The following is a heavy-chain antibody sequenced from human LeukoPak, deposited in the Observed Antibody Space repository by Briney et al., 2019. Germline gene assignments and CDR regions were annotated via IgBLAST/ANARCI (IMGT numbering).Heavy chain of an antibody. J-gene: IGHJ6*02. D-gene: IGHD2/OR15-2a*01. CDR2: IHADGGRT. CDR3: STWAFYHGLDV. V-gene: IGHV3-43*02. CDR1: GFSFGDYA. Sequence: GSLRLSCAASGFSFGDYAMHWVRQIPGKGLECVAHIHADGGRTFYADSVNGRFTISRDNGKNFLYLQMNSLTSDDTALYYCSTWAFYHGLDVWGQGTAVTVSS.